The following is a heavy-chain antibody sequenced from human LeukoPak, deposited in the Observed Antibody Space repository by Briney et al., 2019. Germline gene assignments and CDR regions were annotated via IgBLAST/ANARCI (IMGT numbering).Heavy chain of an antibody. CDR2: IKEDGSEK. CDR3: ARYRGVAV. J-gene: IGHJ4*02. D-gene: IGHD6-19*01. CDR1: GFIFSGCW. Sequence: GGSLRLSCAASGFIFSGCWMTWVRQAPGKGLEWVADIKEDGSEKHYADSVKGRFTISRDNAKNSLYLQMNSLRAEGTAVYYCARYRGVAVWGQGTLVTVSS. V-gene: IGHV3-7*05.